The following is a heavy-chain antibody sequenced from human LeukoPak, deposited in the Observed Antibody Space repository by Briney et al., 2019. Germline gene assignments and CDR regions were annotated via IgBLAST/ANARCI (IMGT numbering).Heavy chain of an antibody. CDR1: GGSFSGYY. CDR3: ARGRMDYYGSGSHDY. J-gene: IGHJ4*02. V-gene: IGHV4-34*01. Sequence: SETLSLTCAVYGGSFSGYYWSWIRQPPGKGLEWIGEINHSGSTNYNPSLKSRVTISVDTSKNQFSLKLSSVTAADTAVYYCARGRMDYYGSGSHDYWGQGTLVTVSS. D-gene: IGHD3-10*01. CDR2: INHSGST.